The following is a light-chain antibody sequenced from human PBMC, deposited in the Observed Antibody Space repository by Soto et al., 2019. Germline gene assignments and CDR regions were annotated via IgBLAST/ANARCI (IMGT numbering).Light chain of an antibody. Sequence: EIVMKQSPATLSVTPGERATLSCRASQSVTSNLAWYQQKPGRAPRLLIYGASTRATGIPARFSGSGSGTEFTLTISNLQSEDFALYYCQHYFNWPYTFGQGTRLEIK. CDR1: QSVTSN. V-gene: IGKV3-15*01. J-gene: IGKJ5*01. CDR2: GAS. CDR3: QHYFNWPYT.